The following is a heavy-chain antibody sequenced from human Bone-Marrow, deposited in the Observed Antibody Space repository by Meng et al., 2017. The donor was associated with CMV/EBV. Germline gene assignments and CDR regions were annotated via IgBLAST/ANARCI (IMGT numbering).Heavy chain of an antibody. Sequence: SVKVSCKASGYTFTGYYIHWVRQAPGQGLEWMGGIIPILGIANYAQKFQGRVTITADKSTSTAYMELSSLRSEDTAVYYCARGVVVPAAMYLPHYYYGMDVWGQGTTVTVSS. J-gene: IGHJ6*02. CDR2: IIPILGIA. V-gene: IGHV1-69*10. CDR3: ARGVVVPAAMYLPHYYYGMDV. CDR1: GYTFTGYY. D-gene: IGHD2-2*01.